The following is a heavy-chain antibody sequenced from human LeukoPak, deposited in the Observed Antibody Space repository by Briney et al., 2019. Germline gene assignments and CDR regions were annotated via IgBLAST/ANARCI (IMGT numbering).Heavy chain of an antibody. CDR3: ARGTRYSYGYYYYYGMDV. J-gene: IGHJ6*02. D-gene: IGHD5-18*01. CDR1: GYTFTSYA. V-gene: IGHV7-4-1*02. CDR2: INTNTGNP. Sequence: ASVKVSCKASGYTFTSYAMNWVRRAPGQGLEWMGWINTNTGNPTYAQGFTGRFAFSLDTSVSTAYLQISSLKAEDTAVYYCARGTRYSYGYYYYYGMDVWGQGTTVTVSS.